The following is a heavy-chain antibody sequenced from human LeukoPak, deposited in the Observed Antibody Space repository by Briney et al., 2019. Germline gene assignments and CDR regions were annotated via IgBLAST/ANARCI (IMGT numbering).Heavy chain of an antibody. D-gene: IGHD5-24*01. CDR2: IYSGGST. CDR3: ASLEGRDGYYFDY. Sequence: GGSLRLSCAASGFTVSSNCMSWVRQAPGKGLEWVSVIYSGGSTYYADSVKGRFTISRDNSKNTLYLQMNSLRAEDTAVYYCASLEGRDGYYFDYWGQGTLVTVSS. V-gene: IGHV3-53*01. J-gene: IGHJ4*02. CDR1: GFTVSSNC.